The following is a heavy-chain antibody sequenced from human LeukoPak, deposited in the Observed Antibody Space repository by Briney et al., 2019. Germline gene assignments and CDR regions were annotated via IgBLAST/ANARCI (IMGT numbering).Heavy chain of an antibody. CDR3: ARRGNWGFLDY. D-gene: IGHD7-27*01. V-gene: IGHV4-59*08. Sequence: PSETLSLTCTVSGGSISSYYWSWIRQPPGKGLEWIGYIYYSGSTNYNPSLKSRVTISVDTSKNQFSLKPSSVTAADTAVYYCARRGNWGFLDYWGQGTLVTVSS. CDR1: GGSISSYY. CDR2: IYYSGST. J-gene: IGHJ4*02.